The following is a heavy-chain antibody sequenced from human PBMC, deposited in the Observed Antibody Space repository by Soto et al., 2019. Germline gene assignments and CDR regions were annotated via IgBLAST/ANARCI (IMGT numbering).Heavy chain of an antibody. CDR3: AREDSIIIPAVSDF. V-gene: IGHV3-21*01. CDR2: ISKSDYT. CDR1: GFASNNYG. D-gene: IGHD2-2*01. Sequence: GGSLRLSCTVSGFASNNYGINWVRQAPGKGLEWVSSISKSDYTYYSDSVKGRFTISRDNAKNSVSLQMNTLRVEDTAVYYCAREDSIIIPAVSDFWGQGTLVTVSS. J-gene: IGHJ4*02.